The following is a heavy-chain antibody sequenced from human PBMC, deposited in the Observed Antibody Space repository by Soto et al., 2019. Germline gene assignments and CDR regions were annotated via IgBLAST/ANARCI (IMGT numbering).Heavy chain of an antibody. V-gene: IGHV4-59*01. D-gene: IGHD2-2*01. J-gene: IGHJ4*02. CDR3: ARDRGTRSPWYYSDS. CDR1: GGSITRYY. Sequence: QVQLQESGPGLVKPSETLSLTCNVSGGSITRYYWSWIRQPPGKGLEWIGYIHSSGSKDYNPSLKGRVTISVDMSNNQFSLKLSSVTAADTAVYYCARDRGTRSPWYYSDSWGQGTLVTVSS. CDR2: IHSSGSK.